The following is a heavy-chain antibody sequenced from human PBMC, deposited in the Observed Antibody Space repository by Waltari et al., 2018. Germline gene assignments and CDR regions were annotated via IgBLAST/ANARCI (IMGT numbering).Heavy chain of an antibody. CDR2: IWYDGSNK. CDR1: AFTFSSYG. D-gene: IGHD6-19*01. V-gene: IGHV3-33*01. Sequence: QVQLVESGGGVVQPGRSLRLSCAASAFTFSSYGMHWVRKAPGKGLEWVAVIWYDGSNKYYADSVKGRFTISRDNSKNTLYLQMNSLRAEDTAVYYCAREGYSSGMSLDYWGQGTLVTVSS. J-gene: IGHJ4*02. CDR3: AREGYSSGMSLDY.